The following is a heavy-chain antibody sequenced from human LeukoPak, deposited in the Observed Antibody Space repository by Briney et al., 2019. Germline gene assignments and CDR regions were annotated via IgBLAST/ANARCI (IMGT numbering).Heavy chain of an antibody. CDR1: GFTFSSYG. D-gene: IGHD3-22*01. V-gene: IGHV3-33*01. CDR3: ARAPGKTMTGAFDI. Sequence: GRSLRLSCAASGFTFSSYGMHWVRQAPGKGLEWVAVIWYDGSNKYYADSVKGRFTISRDNSKNTLYLQMNSLRAEDTAVYYCARAPGKTMTGAFDIWGQGTMVTVS. CDR2: IWYDGSNK. J-gene: IGHJ3*02.